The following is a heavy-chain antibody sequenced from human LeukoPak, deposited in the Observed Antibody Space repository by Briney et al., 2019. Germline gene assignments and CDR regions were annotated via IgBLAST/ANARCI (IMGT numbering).Heavy chain of an antibody. CDR3: ARDQVNDYGDDTEFDY. Sequence: GWSLRLSCAASGFTFSSYSMNWVRQAPGKGLEWVSSISSSSSYIYYADSVKGRFTISRDNAKNSLYLQMNSLRAEDTAVYYCARDQVNDYGDDTEFDYWGQGTLVTVS. D-gene: IGHD4-17*01. CDR2: ISSSSSYI. J-gene: IGHJ4*02. V-gene: IGHV3-21*01. CDR1: GFTFSSYS.